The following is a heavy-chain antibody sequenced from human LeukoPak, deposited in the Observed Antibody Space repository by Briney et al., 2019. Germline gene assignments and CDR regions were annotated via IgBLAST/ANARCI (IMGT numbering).Heavy chain of an antibody. CDR2: INEDGSTT. CDR3: VRDLGGRSGH. V-gene: IGHV3-74*01. Sequence: GSLRLSCAASGFTFSSNWMHWVRQAPGKGLVWVSRINEDGSTTNYADSVKGRSTIFRDNAKNTLYLQMNSLRAEDTAVYYCVRDLGGRSGHWGQGTLVTVSS. D-gene: IGHD1-26*01. J-gene: IGHJ4*02. CDR1: GFTFSSNW.